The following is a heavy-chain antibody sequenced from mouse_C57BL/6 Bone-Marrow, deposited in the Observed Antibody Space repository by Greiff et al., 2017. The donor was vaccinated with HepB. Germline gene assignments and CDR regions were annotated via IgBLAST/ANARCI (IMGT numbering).Heavy chain of an antibody. CDR1: GYTFTDYE. CDR3: TRSGLLNKGYYFDY. J-gene: IGHJ2*01. CDR2: IDPETGGT. Sequence: QVHVKQSGAELVRPGASVTLSCKASGYTFTDYEMHWVKQTPVHGLEWIGAIDPETGGTAYNQKFKGKAILTADKSSSTAYMELRSLTSEDSAVYYCTRSGLLNKGYYFDYWGQGTTLTVSS. V-gene: IGHV1-15*01. D-gene: IGHD2-3*01.